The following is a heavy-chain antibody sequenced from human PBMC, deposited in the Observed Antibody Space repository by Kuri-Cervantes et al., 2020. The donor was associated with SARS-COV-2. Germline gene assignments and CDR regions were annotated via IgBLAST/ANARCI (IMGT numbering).Heavy chain of an antibody. D-gene: IGHD3-10*01. Sequence: SETLSLTCTVSGGSISSSSYYWGWIRQPPGKGLEWIGSIYYSGSTYYNPSLKSRVTISVDTSKNQFSLKLSSVTAADTAVYYCATDPLVGTPGGYYFDYWGQGTMVTVSS. CDR1: GGSISSSSYY. CDR3: ATDPLVGTPGGYYFDY. J-gene: IGHJ4*02. CDR2: IYYSGST. V-gene: IGHV4-39*01.